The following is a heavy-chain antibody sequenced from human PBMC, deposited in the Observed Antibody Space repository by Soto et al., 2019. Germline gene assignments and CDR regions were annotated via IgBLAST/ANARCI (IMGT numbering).Heavy chain of an antibody. CDR3: ALFSLRDYYDSSGYSGD. CDR1: GFTFSSYA. V-gene: IGHV3-23*01. D-gene: IGHD3-22*01. J-gene: IGHJ4*01. CDR2: ISGSGGST. Sequence: GGSLRLSCAASGFTFSSYAMSWVRQAPGKGLEWVSAISGSGGSTYYADSVKGRFTISRDNSKNTLYLQMNSLRAEDTAVYYIALFSLRDYYDSSGYSGDWEQEPLVSVFS.